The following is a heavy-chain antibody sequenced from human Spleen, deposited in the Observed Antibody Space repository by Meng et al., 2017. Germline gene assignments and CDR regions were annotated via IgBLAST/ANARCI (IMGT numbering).Heavy chain of an antibody. V-gene: IGHV3-23*01. CDR1: GFTFSSYA. D-gene: IGHD3-22*01. CDR3: ARSPIDKYDLSALPLDY. J-gene: IGHJ4*02. CDR2: ISGSGGST. Sequence: GSLRLSCAASGFTFSSYAMSWVLQAPGKGLECVSGISGSGGSTYYADSVKGRFTISRDNSKNSVFLQINSLRAEDTAVYYCARSPIDKYDLSALPLDYWGQGTLVTVSS.